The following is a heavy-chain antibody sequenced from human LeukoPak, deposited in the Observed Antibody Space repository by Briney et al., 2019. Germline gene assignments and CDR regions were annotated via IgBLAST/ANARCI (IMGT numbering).Heavy chain of an antibody. Sequence: ASVKVSCKASGGTFSSYAISWVRQAPGQGLEWMGGIIPIFGTANYAQKFQGRVTITADESTSTAYMELSSLRSEDTAVYCCARGSSIAAAGYYFDYWGQGTLVTVSS. J-gene: IGHJ4*02. D-gene: IGHD6-13*01. CDR1: GGTFSSYA. CDR2: IIPIFGTA. V-gene: IGHV1-69*01. CDR3: ARGSSIAAAGYYFDY.